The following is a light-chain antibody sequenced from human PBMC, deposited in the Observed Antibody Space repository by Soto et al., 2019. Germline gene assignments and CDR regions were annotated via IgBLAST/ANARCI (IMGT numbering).Light chain of an antibody. CDR3: QQYYTPPVT. CDR2: WAS. V-gene: IGKV4-1*01. J-gene: IGKJ4*01. Sequence: DIVMTQSPDSLAVSLAERATINCKSSQSVLHSSNNQNYLAWYQQKPGQPPKLLIYWASTRESGVPDRFSGSGSGADFTLTISSLQAEDVAVYYCQQYYTPPVTFGGGTKVEIK. CDR1: QSVLHSSNNQNY.